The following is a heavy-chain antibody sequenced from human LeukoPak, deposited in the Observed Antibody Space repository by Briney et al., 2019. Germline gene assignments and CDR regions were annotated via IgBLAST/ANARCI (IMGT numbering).Heavy chain of an antibody. CDR3: ATRVGPSEFDC. CDR1: GYTFINYD. CDR2: MNPHTANT. J-gene: IGHJ4*02. Sequence: ASVKVSCKASGYTFINYDINWVRQATGQGLEWMGWMNPHTANTGYAQKFQGRVTITWNTSISTVYMELSSLRSEDTAVYYCATRVGPSEFDCWGQGTLVTVSS. V-gene: IGHV1-8*03. D-gene: IGHD1-26*01.